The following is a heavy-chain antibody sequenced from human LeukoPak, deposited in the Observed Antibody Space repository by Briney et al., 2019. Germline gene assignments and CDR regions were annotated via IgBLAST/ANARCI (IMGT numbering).Heavy chain of an antibody. CDR2: IIPIFGTA. Sequence: SVKVSCKASGGTFSSYAISWVRQAPGQGLERMGRIIPIFGTANYAQKFQGRVTITTDESTSTAYMELSSLRSEDTAVYYCARDYYDSSGYSDYWGQGTLVTVSS. CDR1: GGTFSSYA. CDR3: ARDYYDSSGYSDY. J-gene: IGHJ4*02. V-gene: IGHV1-69*05. D-gene: IGHD3-22*01.